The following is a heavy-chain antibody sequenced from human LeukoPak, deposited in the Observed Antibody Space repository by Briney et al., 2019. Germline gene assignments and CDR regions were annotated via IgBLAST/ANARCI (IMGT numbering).Heavy chain of an antibody. Sequence: ASVKVSCKASGYTFSGYYMHWVRQAPGQGLEWMGWINPNSGGTNYAQKFQGRVTMTEDTSTDTAYMELSSLRSEDTAVYYCATLGVAGTNWFDPWGQGTLVTVSS. V-gene: IGHV1-2*02. CDR1: GYTFSGYY. CDR3: ATLGVAGTNWFDP. J-gene: IGHJ5*02. CDR2: INPNSGGT. D-gene: IGHD6-19*01.